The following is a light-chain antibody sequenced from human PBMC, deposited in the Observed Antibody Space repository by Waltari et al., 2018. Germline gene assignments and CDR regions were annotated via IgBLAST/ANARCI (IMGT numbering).Light chain of an antibody. CDR2: ATS. V-gene: IGKV3-15*01. CDR1: QSISSN. Sequence: EIVMTQSPATLSVSPGEGATLSCRASQSISSNLAWYQQRPGQAPRLLIFATSTRATGVPARFRGSGSGTEFTLTISSMQSEDFAIYYCHQYNNWPPWTFGQGTKVEIK. J-gene: IGKJ1*01. CDR3: HQYNNWPPWT.